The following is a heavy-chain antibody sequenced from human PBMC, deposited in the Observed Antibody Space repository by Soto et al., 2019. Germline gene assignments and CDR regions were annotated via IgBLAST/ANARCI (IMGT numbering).Heavy chain of an antibody. CDR3: ARAKYYDFWSGYLSWFDP. Sequence: GASVQVSCKPSEYTFTSSGMHWLRQTPGQRHEWMGWINAGNGNTKYSQKFQGRVTITRDTSASTAYMELSSLRSEDTAVYYCARAKYYDFWSGYLSWFDPWGQGTLVTVSS. D-gene: IGHD3-3*01. CDR1: EYTFTSSG. J-gene: IGHJ5*02. V-gene: IGHV1-3*01. CDR2: INAGNGNT.